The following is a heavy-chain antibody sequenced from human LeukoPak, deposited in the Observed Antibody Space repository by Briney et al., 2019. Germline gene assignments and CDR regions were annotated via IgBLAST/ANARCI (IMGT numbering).Heavy chain of an antibody. CDR2: ISGSGGST. CDR3: AKDRYCSGSSCNVGS. Sequence: GGSLRLSCVAPGFTSSVFAMCCGRQAPGKGLEWVSAISGSGGSTFYADSVKGRFTISRDNSKNTLFLQMNGLRAEDTAVYYCAKDRYCSGSSCNVGSWGQGTMVTVSS. CDR1: GFTSSVFA. V-gene: IGHV3-23*01. D-gene: IGHD2-2*01. J-gene: IGHJ3*01.